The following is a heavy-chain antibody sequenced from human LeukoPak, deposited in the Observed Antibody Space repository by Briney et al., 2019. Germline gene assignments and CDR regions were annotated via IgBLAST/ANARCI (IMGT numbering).Heavy chain of an antibody. CDR1: GGTFSTLA. CDR3: CQWFSSRKVVPASPYGMDV. CDR2: VIPILLQS. D-gene: IGHD2-2*01. Sequence: ASVRVSSTASGGTFSTLALNWVRQAPGQGLEWMGRVIPILLQSDSAQQFQGRVTITADESTSTAYMELSSLRSEDTGVYYCCQWFSSRKVVPASPYGMDVWGQGTTVTVSS. V-gene: IGHV1-69*11. J-gene: IGHJ6*02.